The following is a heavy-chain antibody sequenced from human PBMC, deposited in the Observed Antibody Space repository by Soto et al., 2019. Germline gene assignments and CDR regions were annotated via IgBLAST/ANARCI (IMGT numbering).Heavy chain of an antibody. Sequence: SETLSLTCTVSGGSISSSSYYWGWIRQPPGKGLEWIGDLSHSGSTYYNPSLKSRVTISVDTSKNQFSLNLRSVTAADTAVYYCARGVPAAKSLEPDTAMAAYFDYWGQGTLVTVSS. V-gene: IGHV4-39*01. D-gene: IGHD5-18*01. CDR2: LSHSGST. CDR1: GGSISSSSYY. J-gene: IGHJ4*02. CDR3: ARGVPAAKSLEPDTAMAAYFDY.